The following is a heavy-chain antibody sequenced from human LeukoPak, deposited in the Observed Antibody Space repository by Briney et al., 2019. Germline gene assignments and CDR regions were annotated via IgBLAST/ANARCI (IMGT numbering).Heavy chain of an antibody. Sequence: SETLSLTCTVSGDAISSYYWAWIRQPAGKGLEWIGRIYIRGTTNYNPSLKSRVTMSVDTSENQFSLRLNSVTAADTAVYYCAREGVYFGNSAYYFWGQGTLVTVSS. J-gene: IGHJ4*02. CDR3: AREGVYFGNSAYYF. V-gene: IGHV4-4*07. CDR1: GDAISSYY. D-gene: IGHD3-22*01. CDR2: IYIRGTT.